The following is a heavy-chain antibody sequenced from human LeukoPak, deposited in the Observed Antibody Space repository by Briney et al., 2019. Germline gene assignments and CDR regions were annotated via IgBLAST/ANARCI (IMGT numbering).Heavy chain of an antibody. CDR2: ISSSSSYI. Sequence: PGGSLRLSCAASGFTFSSYSMNWVRQAPGKGLEWVSSISSSSSYIYYADSVKGRFTISRDNAKNSLYLQMNSLRAEDTAVYYCAGAHSGSPRAFGYWGQGTLVTVSP. V-gene: IGHV3-21*01. CDR1: GFTFSSYS. D-gene: IGHD1-26*01. J-gene: IGHJ4*02. CDR3: AGAHSGSPRAFGY.